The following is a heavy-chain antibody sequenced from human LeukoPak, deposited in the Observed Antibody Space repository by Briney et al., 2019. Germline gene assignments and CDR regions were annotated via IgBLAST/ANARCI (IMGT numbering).Heavy chain of an antibody. Sequence: SETLSLTCTVSGDSICSGGYYWSWIRQHPGKGLEWIGYIYYSGSTYYNPSLKSRVTISIDASKNQFSLKLTSVTAADTAVYYCARVAGYSSPFAYWGQGTLVTVSS. CDR1: GDSICSGGYY. V-gene: IGHV4-31*03. D-gene: IGHD6-13*01. J-gene: IGHJ4*02. CDR3: ARVAGYSSPFAY. CDR2: IYYSGST.